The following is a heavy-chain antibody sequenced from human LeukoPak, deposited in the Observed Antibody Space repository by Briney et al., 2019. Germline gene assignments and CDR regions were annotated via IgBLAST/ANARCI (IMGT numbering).Heavy chain of an antibody. CDR1: GYTLTTYG. CDR3: ARDRTDNWNDAYYGMDV. Sequence: ASVKVSCKASGYTLTTYGISWVRQAPGQGLEWMGWISAYNGNTNYAQKLQGRVTMTTDTSTSTAYMELRSLRSDDTAVYYCARDRTDNWNDAYYGMDVWGQGTTVTVSS. J-gene: IGHJ6*02. D-gene: IGHD1-1*01. V-gene: IGHV1-18*01. CDR2: ISAYNGNT.